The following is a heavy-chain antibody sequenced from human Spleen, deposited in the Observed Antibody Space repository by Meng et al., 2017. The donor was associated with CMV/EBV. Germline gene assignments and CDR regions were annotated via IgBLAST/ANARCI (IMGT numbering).Heavy chain of an antibody. D-gene: IGHD4-17*01. V-gene: IGHV3-30*02. CDR2: IRFDGSNQ. CDR3: ANEQDYGARDY. Sequence: GESLKISCAASGFTFSIYGMHWVRQAPGMGLEWVAFIRFDGSNQYYADSVKGRFTMPRDNSKNTLYLQMNSLRAEDTAVYYCANEQDYGARDYWGQGTLVTVSS. J-gene: IGHJ4*02. CDR1: GFTFSIYG.